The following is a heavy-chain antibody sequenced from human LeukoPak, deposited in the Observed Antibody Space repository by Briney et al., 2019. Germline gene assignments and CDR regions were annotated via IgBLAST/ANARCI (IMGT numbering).Heavy chain of an antibody. D-gene: IGHD3-22*01. J-gene: IGHJ5*02. Sequence: SQTLSLTCAISGDSVSSNRAAWNRIRQSPSRGLEWLGRTYYRSKWFYDYAISLKSRVTINPDTSKNQFSLQLNSVTPEDTAVYHCAKESSGYFAWGQGTLVTVSS. CDR3: AKESSGYFA. V-gene: IGHV6-1*01. CDR2: TYYRSKWFY. CDR1: GDSVSSNRAA.